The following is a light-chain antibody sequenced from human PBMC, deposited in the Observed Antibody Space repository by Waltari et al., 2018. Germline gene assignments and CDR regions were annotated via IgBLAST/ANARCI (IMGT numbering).Light chain of an antibody. J-gene: IGLJ2*01. CDR1: AFPRLY. CDR2: KDS. Sequence: SYDLTQPPSVSVYPGQTARITCSGDAFPRLYAYWYQQKPGQAPVLLIYKDSERPSGNPELFSGASSGTTGTLTISRVQAEDEADYYCQSAETNFADHVAFGGGTQLTVL. V-gene: IGLV3-25*03. CDR3: QSAETNFADHVA.